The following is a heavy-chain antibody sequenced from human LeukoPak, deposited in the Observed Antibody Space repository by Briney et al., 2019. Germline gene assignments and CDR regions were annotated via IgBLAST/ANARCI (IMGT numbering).Heavy chain of an antibody. D-gene: IGHD1-26*01. CDR1: GYTFTGYY. CDR2: INPNSGGT. Sequence: ASVKVSCKASGYTFTGYYMHWVRQAPGQGLEWMGWINPNSGGTNYAQKFQGRVTMTRDTSISTAYMELSRLRSDDTAVYYCARAKVGATAGFDYWGQGTPVTVSS. V-gene: IGHV1-2*02. J-gene: IGHJ4*02. CDR3: ARAKVGATAGFDY.